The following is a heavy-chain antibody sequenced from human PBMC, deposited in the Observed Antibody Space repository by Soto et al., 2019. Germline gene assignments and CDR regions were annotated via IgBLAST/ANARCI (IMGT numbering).Heavy chain of an antibody. D-gene: IGHD6-13*01. CDR3: AKERAPYSSSWYISWDY. CDR1: GFTFSSYA. V-gene: IGHV3-23*01. CDR2: ISGSGGST. Sequence: EVQLLESGGGLVQPGGSLRLSCAASGFTFSSYAMSWVRQAPGKGLEWVSAISGSGGSTYYADSVKGRFTISRDNSKNTLYLQMNSLRAEDTAVYYCAKERAPYSSSWYISWDYWGQGTLVTVSS. J-gene: IGHJ4*02.